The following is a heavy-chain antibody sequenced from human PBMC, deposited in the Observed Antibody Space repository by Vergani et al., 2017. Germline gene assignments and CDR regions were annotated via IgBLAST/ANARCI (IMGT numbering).Heavy chain of an antibody. J-gene: IGHJ6*02. D-gene: IGHD3-3*01. Sequence: EVQLVESGGGLVQPGRSLRLSCAASGFTFDDYAMHWVRQAPGKGLEWVSGISWNSGSIGYVDSVKGRFTISRDNAKNSLYLQMNSLQAEDTALYYCSKDGKQTDEPWPLIGDGMDVWGQGPTVTVSS. CDR3: SKDGKQTDEPWPLIGDGMDV. V-gene: IGHV3-9*01. CDR1: GFTFDDYA. CDR2: ISWNSGSI.